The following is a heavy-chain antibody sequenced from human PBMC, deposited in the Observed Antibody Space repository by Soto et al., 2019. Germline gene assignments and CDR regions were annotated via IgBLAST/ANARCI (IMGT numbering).Heavy chain of an antibody. Sequence: GGSLRLSCAASGFTFSSYNMNWVRQAPGKGLEWISSISTSADSSYYADSVKGRFTISRDNSKNTLFLQMSSLRAEDTAVYYCARVPAASDRTAFYYVSKFFYFDYWGRGTQVTVSS. CDR1: GFTFSSYN. J-gene: IGHJ4*02. CDR3: ARVPAASDRTAFYYVSKFFYFDY. V-gene: IGHV3-23*01. D-gene: IGHD3-22*01. CDR2: ISTSADSS.